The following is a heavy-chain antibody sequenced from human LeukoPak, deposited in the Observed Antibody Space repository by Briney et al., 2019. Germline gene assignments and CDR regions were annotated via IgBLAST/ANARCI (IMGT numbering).Heavy chain of an antibody. J-gene: IGHJ3*02. CDR3: ARGQQWLVSDGNDAFDI. V-gene: IGHV1-2*02. CDR1: GYTFTGYY. D-gene: IGHD6-19*01. Sequence: GASVKVSCKASGYTFTGYYMHWVRQAPGQGLEWMGWINPNSGGTNYAQKFQGRVTMTRDTSISTAYMELSRLRSDDTAVYYCARGQQWLVSDGNDAFDIWGQGTMVTVSS. CDR2: INPNSGGT.